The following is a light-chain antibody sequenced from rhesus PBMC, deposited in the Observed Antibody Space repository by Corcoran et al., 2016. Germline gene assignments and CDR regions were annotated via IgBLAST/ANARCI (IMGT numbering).Light chain of an antibody. CDR2: RAS. CDR1: QGISNW. Sequence: DIQMTQSPSSLSASVGDRVTNTCRASQGISNWLAWYQQKPGKAPKLLIYRASNLETGVPSRFSGSGSGTEFTLTIRSLQPEDIATYYRPQHDNSPYSFGQETKVEIK. J-gene: IGKJ2*01. CDR3: PQHDNSPYS. V-gene: IGKV1-69*01.